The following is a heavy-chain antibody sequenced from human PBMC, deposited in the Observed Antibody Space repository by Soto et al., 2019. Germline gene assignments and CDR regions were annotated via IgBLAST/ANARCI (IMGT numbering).Heavy chain of an antibody. Sequence: ASVKVSCKTSGYTFTAYCLAWLRQAPGQRPEWMGWVSTNNADTNYAQKFQGRVTMTTETSTRTTYMELRSLRSDDTAVYYCARELNTDPSAYYSFAYWGQGTLVTVSS. J-gene: IGHJ4*02. CDR2: VSTNNADT. CDR3: ARELNTDPSAYYSFAY. V-gene: IGHV1-18*01. CDR1: GYTFTAYC. D-gene: IGHD3-22*01.